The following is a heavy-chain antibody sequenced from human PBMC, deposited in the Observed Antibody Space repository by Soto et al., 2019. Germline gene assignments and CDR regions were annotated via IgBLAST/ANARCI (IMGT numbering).Heavy chain of an antibody. CDR3: PSTYCSGGSCYLTEYFQH. CDR2: IAYDTSKK. J-gene: IGHJ1*01. Sequence: QVQLVESGGGVVQPGRSLRLSCAASGFSFSYYAMHWVRQAPGKGLEWVAVIAYDTSKKYYADSVKGRFTISRDNSKNTLYLQMNSLRDEDTAVYSCPSTYCSGGSCYLTEYFQHWGQGTGVTVSS. V-gene: IGHV3-30*03. CDR1: GFSFSYYA. D-gene: IGHD2-15*01.